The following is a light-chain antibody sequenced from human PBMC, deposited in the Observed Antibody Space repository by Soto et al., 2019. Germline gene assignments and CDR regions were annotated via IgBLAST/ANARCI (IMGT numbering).Light chain of an antibody. CDR2: EGS. V-gene: IGLV2-23*01. CDR1: SSDVGSYNL. Sequence: QSALTQPASVSGSPGQSITISRTGTSSDVGSYNLVSWYQQHPGKAPKLMIYEGSERPSGVSNRVSGSKSGNTASLTISGLQAEDEADYYCCAYAGSSTVVVFGGGTKLTVL. CDR3: CAYAGSSTVVV. J-gene: IGLJ2*01.